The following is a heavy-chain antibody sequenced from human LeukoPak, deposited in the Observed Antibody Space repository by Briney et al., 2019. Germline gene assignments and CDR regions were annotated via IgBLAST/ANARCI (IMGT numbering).Heavy chain of an antibody. CDR2: TSTSGRAM. V-gene: IGHV3-11*01. J-gene: IGHJ5*02. CDR1: GFTFSDYY. D-gene: IGHD1-26*01. Sequence: GGSLRLPCAASGFTFSDYYIHWVRQAPGKGLEWISYTSTSGRAMSYADFVQGRFTISRDNANNSVYLEMSSLRADDTAVYYCAREDSGSSSFWLDPWGQGTLVTVSS. CDR3: AREDSGSSSFWLDP.